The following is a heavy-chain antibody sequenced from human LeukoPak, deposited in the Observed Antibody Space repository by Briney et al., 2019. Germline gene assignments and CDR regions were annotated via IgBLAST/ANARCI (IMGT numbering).Heavy chain of an antibody. CDR1: GFTFSNYA. Sequence: GGSLRLSCAASGFTFSNYAMNWVRQAPGKGLEWVSGISDSGGSTYYADSVKGRFTISRDNSKSTLYLQMNSLRAEDTAVYYCAKDFYDFCSGPDYWGQGTLVTVSS. CDR2: ISDSGGST. V-gene: IGHV3-23*01. J-gene: IGHJ4*02. CDR3: AKDFYDFCSGPDY. D-gene: IGHD3-3*01.